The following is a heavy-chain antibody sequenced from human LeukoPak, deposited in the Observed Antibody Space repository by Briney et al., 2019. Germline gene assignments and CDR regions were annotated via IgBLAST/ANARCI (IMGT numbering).Heavy chain of an antibody. Sequence: PSETLSLTCAVYGGSFSGYYWSWIRQPPGKGLEWIGEINHSGSTNYNPSLKSRVTISVDTSKNQFSLKLSSVTAADTAVYYCARSSFLGYCSSTSCRNPYYYYYGMDVWGQGTTVTVSS. CDR1: GGSFSGYY. D-gene: IGHD2-2*01. V-gene: IGHV4-34*01. CDR2: INHSGST. J-gene: IGHJ6*02. CDR3: ARSSFLGYCSSTSCRNPYYYYYGMDV.